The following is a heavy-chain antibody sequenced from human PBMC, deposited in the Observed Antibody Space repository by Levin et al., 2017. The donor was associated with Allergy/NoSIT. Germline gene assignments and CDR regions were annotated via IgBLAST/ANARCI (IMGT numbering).Heavy chain of an antibody. J-gene: IGHJ6*03. Sequence: GGSLRLSCAASGFTFSSNYMSWVRQAPGKGLEWVSLIYRGGTTYYADSVKGRFTISRDNSNNTLYLQMNSVRAADTAVYYCARPYCGLGTYCMDVWGKGTTVTVAS. D-gene: IGHD3-10*01. V-gene: IGHV3-66*01. CDR1: GFTFSSNY. CDR2: IYRGGTT. CDR3: ARPYCGLGTYCMDV.